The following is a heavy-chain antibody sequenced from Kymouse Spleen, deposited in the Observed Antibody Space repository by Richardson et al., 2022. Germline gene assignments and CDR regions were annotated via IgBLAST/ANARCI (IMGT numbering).Heavy chain of an antibody. D-gene: IGHD6-13*01. CDR3: ARQKAGTSGDY. J-gene: IGHJ4*02. V-gene: IGHV4-39*01. Sequence: QLQLQESGPGLVKPSETLSLTCTVSGGSISSSSYYWGWIRQPPGKGLEWIGSIYYSGSTYYNPSLKSRVTISVDTSKNQFSLKLSSVTAADTAVYYCARQKAGTSGDYWGQGTLVTVSS. CDR1: GGSISSSSYY. CDR2: IYYSGST.